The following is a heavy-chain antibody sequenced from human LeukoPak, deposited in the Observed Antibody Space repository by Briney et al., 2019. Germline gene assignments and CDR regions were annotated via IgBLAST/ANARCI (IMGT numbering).Heavy chain of an antibody. V-gene: IGHV3-30-3*01. CDR1: GFTFNSYA. D-gene: IGHD6-19*01. J-gene: IGHJ4*02. CDR3: ASLIAVTGYFDF. Sequence: GGSLRLSCAASGFTFNSYAIHWVRQTPGKGLEWVAVISSDGINKDYADSVKGRFTISRDNSKNTLYLQMNSLRVEDTAVYYCASLIAVTGYFDFRGQGTLVTVSS. CDR2: ISSDGINK.